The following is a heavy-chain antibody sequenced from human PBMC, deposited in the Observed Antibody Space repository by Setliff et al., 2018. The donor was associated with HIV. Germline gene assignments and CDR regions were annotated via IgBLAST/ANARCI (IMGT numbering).Heavy chain of an antibody. CDR3: AKSVDTTMDDYYYVDI. CDR1: GGSISSHF. D-gene: IGHD5-18*01. J-gene: IGHJ6*03. V-gene: IGHV4-4*07. CDR2: FRPTGNAYYANP. Sequence: SETLSLTCTVSGGSISSHFWNWIRQPAGKGLEWIGRFRPTGNAYYANPYYNPSPKSRVTMSVDTSKSQFSLKLNSVTAADTAVYYCAKSVDTTMDDYYYVDIWGTGTTVTVSS.